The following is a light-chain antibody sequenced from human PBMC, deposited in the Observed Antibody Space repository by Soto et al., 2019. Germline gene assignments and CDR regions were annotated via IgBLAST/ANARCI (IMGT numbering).Light chain of an antibody. CDR1: QDISNY. V-gene: IGKV1-33*01. CDR3: QQYDSLSG. Sequence: DIQMTQSPSSLSASVGDRVTITCQASQDISNYLNWYQQKPGKAPKLLIYDASNLETGVPSRFSGSGSGTDFTFTISSLQPEDIASYYCQQYDSLSGFGPGTKVHIK. CDR2: DAS. J-gene: IGKJ3*01.